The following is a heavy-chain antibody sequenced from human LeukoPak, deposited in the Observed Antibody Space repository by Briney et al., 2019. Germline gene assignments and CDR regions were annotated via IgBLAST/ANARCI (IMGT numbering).Heavy chain of an antibody. Sequence: PGGSLRLSCAASGFTFSSYGMHWVRQAPGKGLEWVAFIRYDGSNKYYADSVKGRFTISRDNSKNTLYLQMNSLRAEDTAVYYCAKLGGYSGYDPRIAAAGYFDYWSQGTLVTVSS. CDR2: IRYDGSNK. J-gene: IGHJ4*02. V-gene: IGHV3-30*02. CDR1: GFTFSSYG. D-gene: IGHD5-12*01. CDR3: AKLGGYSGYDPRIAAAGYFDY.